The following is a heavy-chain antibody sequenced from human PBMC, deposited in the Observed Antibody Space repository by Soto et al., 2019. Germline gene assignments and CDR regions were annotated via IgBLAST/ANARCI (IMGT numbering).Heavy chain of an antibody. D-gene: IGHD1-26*01. CDR1: GFTLNSYG. J-gene: IGHJ3*02. Sequence: GGSLRLSCTAYGFTLNSYGMNWGRQAAVKGLEWVSPISSSRSYIYYADSVKGRFTISRDNATHSLYLQMNSLRAEATAVYYCARTALREWELTSHAFDIWGQGTMVTV. CDR3: ARTALREWELTSHAFDI. CDR2: ISSSRSYI. V-gene: IGHV3-21*01.